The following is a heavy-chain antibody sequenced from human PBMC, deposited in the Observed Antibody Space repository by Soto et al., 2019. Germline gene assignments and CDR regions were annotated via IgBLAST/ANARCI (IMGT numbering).Heavy chain of an antibody. CDR1: GFTFKSYS. V-gene: IGHV3-21*01. CDR2: ISSSSSYI. Sequence: GGSLGLSCAASGFTFKSYSMNWFRQAPGKGLEWVSSISSSSSYIYYADSVKGRFTISRDNAKNSLYLQMNSLRAEDTAVYFCARAPYYYDSRGYYAYWGQGTLVTVSS. CDR3: ARAPYYYDSRGYYAY. J-gene: IGHJ4*02. D-gene: IGHD3-22*01.